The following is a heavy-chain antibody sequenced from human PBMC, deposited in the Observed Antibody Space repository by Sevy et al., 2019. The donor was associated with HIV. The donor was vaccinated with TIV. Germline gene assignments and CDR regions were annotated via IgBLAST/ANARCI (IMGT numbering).Heavy chain of an antibody. CDR2: TRHDETAK. CDR3: ARDGVYYGMDV. D-gene: IGHD3-10*01. Sequence: GGSLRLSCAVSGFNFAIYGFHWVRQAPGKGLEWEANTRHDETAKYYVDSVKGRFTVSRDNSKNTVFLQMNSLTPDDTGTYCCARDGVYYGMDVWGLGTTVTVSS. CDR1: GFNFAIYG. J-gene: IGHJ6*02. V-gene: IGHV3-30*02.